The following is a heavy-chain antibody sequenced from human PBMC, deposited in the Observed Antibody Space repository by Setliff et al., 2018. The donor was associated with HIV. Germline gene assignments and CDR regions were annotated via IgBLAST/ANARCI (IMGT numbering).Heavy chain of an antibody. CDR2: IFHTGST. D-gene: IGHD4-17*01. V-gene: IGHV4-38-2*01. CDR1: GYSVSSGYF. J-gene: IGHJ4*02. Sequence: SSETLSLTCAVSGYSVSSGYFWGWIRQPPGKGLEWIGSIFHTGSTYYNPSLKSRVTISVDTSKNQFPLRLTSVTAADTAVYYCARVRDYGGNFFDYWGQGTLVTVSS. CDR3: ARVRDYGGNFFDY.